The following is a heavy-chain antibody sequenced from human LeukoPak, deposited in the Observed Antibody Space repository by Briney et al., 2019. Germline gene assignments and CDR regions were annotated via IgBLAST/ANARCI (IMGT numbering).Heavy chain of an antibody. D-gene: IGHD5-24*01. J-gene: IGHJ4*02. Sequence: SETLSLTCTVFGDSISRSPYYWGWIRQPPGKGLEWIGSIYYSGSTSYSPSLKSRVTISVDTSKNQFSLKLRSVTAADTAVYYCARDRRRDGYSSDFWGQGTLVTVSS. CDR3: ARDRRRDGYSSDF. V-gene: IGHV4-39*07. CDR2: IYYSGST. CDR1: GDSISRSPYY.